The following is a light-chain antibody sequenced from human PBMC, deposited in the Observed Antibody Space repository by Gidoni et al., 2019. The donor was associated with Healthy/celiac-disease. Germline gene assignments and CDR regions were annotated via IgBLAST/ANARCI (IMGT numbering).Light chain of an antibody. CDR2: SNN. V-gene: IGLV1-44*01. Sequence: QPVLTQPPSASGPPGQRVPISCSGSRSNIGSNTVNWYQQPPGTAPKLLIYSNNQRPSGVPDRFSGSKSGTSASLAISGLQSEDEADYYCAAWDDSLNGVVFGGGTKLTVL. CDR1: RSNIGSNT. CDR3: AAWDDSLNGVV. J-gene: IGLJ2*01.